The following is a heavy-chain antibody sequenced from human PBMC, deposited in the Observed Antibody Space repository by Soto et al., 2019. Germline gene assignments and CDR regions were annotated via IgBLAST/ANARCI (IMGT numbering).Heavy chain of an antibody. D-gene: IGHD3-9*01. CDR3: ASFDALAGRLGMDV. J-gene: IGHJ6*02. V-gene: IGHV4-39*01. CDR1: GGSISSSSYY. Sequence: QLQLQESGPGLVKPSETLSLTCTVSGGSISSSSYYWGWIRQPPGKGLEWIGSIYYSGSTYYNPSLKSRVTISVDTSKNQFSLKLSSVTAADTAVYYCASFDALAGRLGMDVWGQGTTVTVSS. CDR2: IYYSGST.